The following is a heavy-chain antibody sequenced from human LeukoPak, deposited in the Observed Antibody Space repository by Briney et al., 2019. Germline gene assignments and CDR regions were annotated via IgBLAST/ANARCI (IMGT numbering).Heavy chain of an antibody. CDR2: MNQDGSRI. CDR1: GFTMSNCW. V-gene: IGHV3-7*04. J-gene: IGHJ4*02. CDR3: ARDPPPDDTSCDLDY. Sequence: GGSLRLSCSASGFTMSNCWMTWVRQAPGKGLEWVANMNQDGSRIYYVDSVKGRFTISRDNAKNSLHLQMSSLRADDTAVYYCARDPPPDDTSCDLDYWGQGALVTVSS.